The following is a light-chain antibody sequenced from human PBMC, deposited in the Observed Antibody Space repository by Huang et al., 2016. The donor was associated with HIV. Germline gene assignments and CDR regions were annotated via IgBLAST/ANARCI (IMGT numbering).Light chain of an antibody. CDR2: AAS. CDR1: QAIRNS. V-gene: IGKV1-NL1*01. Sequence: DIQMTQSPSSLSASVGDRVTITCRASQAIRNSLAWYQQKPGKGPKLLLYAASKLDSGVPTRFSGGGSGTGYTLTISSLQPEDSATYYCQQYHRRLWTCGQGTKVEIK. J-gene: IGKJ1*01. CDR3: QQYHRRLWT.